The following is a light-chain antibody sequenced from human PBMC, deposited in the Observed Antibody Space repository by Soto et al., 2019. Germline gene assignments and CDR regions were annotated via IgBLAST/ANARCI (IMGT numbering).Light chain of an antibody. J-gene: IGKJ2*01. Sequence: DIQMTQSPSSLSASVGDRVTITCRASQTIAMYVNWFQQKPGKAPKPLIYTTSSLQSGVPPRFSGSGSETDFTLTISRLQPEDSATYYCQQSFTTPYIFGQGTKLEIK. CDR2: TTS. CDR3: QQSFTTPYI. V-gene: IGKV1-39*01. CDR1: QTIAMY.